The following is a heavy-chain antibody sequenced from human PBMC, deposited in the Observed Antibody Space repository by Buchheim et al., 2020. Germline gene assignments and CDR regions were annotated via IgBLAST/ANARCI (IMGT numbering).Heavy chain of an antibody. CDR2: ISSSSSYT. V-gene: IGHV3-11*06. J-gene: IGHJ4*02. CDR3: ARGYCSSTSCYTMGRFLDY. D-gene: IGHD2-2*02. Sequence: QVQLVESGGGLVKPGGSLRLSCAASGFTFSDYYMSWIRQAPGKGLEWVSYISSSSSYTNYADSVKGRFTISRDNAKNSLYLQMNSLRAEDTAVYYCARGYCSSTSCYTMGRFLDYWGQGTL. CDR1: GFTFSDYY.